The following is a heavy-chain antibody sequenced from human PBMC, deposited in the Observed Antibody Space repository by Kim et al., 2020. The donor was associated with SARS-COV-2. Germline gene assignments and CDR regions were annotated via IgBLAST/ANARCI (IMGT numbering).Heavy chain of an antibody. D-gene: IGHD1-1*01. CDR2: IIPILGIA. Sequence: SVKVSCKASGGTFSSYAISWVQQAPGQGLEWMGRIIPILGIANYAQKFQGRVTITADKSTSTAYMELSSLRSEDTAVYYCARGAVDDDTFDPWGQGTLVTVSS. V-gene: IGHV1-69*04. CDR3: ARGAVDDDTFDP. CDR1: GGTFSSYA. J-gene: IGHJ5*02.